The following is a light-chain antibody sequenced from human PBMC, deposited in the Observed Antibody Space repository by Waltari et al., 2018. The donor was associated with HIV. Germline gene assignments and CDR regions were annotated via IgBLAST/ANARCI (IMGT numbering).Light chain of an antibody. CDR1: QSLIYTDGNTY. J-gene: IGKJ1*01. Sequence: VLTQSPVSLSVALGRPASISCSSSQSLIYTDGNTYLNWFHQRPGQSPRRLIYKISNRDSGVPDRFSASGSVTEFTLHISRVEAEDVGIFYCMQSTHWPGTFGQGTKVEIQ. CDR2: KIS. V-gene: IGKV2-30*01. CDR3: MQSTHWPGT.